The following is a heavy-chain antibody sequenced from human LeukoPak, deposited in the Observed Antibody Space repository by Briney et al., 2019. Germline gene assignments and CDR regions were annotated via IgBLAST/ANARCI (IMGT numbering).Heavy chain of an antibody. Sequence: GGSLRLSCAASGFTFDDYSMHWVRQAPGKGLEWVSGISWNSGSIGHADSVKGRFTISRDDAKNSLYLRMNSLRAEDTALYYCAKGHDYGDYVGGRFDPWGQGTLVTVSS. V-gene: IGHV3-9*01. CDR2: ISWNSGSI. D-gene: IGHD4-17*01. J-gene: IGHJ5*02. CDR3: AKGHDYGDYVGGRFDP. CDR1: GFTFDDYS.